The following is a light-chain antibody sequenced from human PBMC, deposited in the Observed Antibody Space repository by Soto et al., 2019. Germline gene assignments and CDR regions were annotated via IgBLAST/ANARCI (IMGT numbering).Light chain of an antibody. CDR2: GAS. Sequence: VLTPSPGTLYLSTRARVPLYCSASKSVGSRYLAWYQQKPGQAPRLLIYGASTRATGIPARFSGSGSGTEFTLTISSLRSEDFAVYYCQQYKHWARTFGRGTKVDI. V-gene: IGKV3-15*01. CDR3: QQYKHWART. CDR1: KSVGSRY. J-gene: IGKJ1*01.